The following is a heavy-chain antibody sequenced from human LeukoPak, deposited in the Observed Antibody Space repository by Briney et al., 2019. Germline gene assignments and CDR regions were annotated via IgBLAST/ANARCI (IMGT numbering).Heavy chain of an antibody. V-gene: IGHV4-34*01. D-gene: IGHD3-10*01. Sequence: SETLSLTCAVYGGSFGGYYWSWIRQPPGKGLEWIGEINHSGSTNYNPSLKSRVTISVDTSKNQFSLKLSSVTAADTAVYYCARGTMVRGTTTYYYGMDVWGKGTTVTVSS. J-gene: IGHJ6*04. CDR2: INHSGST. CDR1: GGSFGGYY. CDR3: ARGTMVRGTTTYYYGMDV.